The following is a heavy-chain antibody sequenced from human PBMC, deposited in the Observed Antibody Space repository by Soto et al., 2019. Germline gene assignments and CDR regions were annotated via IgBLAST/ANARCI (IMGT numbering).Heavy chain of an antibody. D-gene: IGHD4-17*01. V-gene: IGHV3-33*01. J-gene: IGHJ4*02. CDR2: TWNDGTNK. Sequence: QVHLVESGAGVVQPGRSLRLSCAASGFTFSSYGMHWVRQAPGKGLEWVALTWNDGTNKYYADSVKGRFTISRDKSKNTLYLQMNSLRVEDTAVYYCARDLDLYGDSCFDYWGQGTVLTVSS. CDR1: GFTFSSYG. CDR3: ARDLDLYGDSCFDY.